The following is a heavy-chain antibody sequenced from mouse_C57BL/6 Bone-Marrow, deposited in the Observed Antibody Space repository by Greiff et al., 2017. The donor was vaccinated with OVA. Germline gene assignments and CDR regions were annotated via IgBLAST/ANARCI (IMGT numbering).Heavy chain of an antibody. D-gene: IGHD2-1*01. CDR3: ARSGPIYYGNYVMGAMDY. CDR2: IDPSDSYT. J-gene: IGHJ4*01. CDR1: GYTFTSYW. Sequence: VQLQQPGAELVMPGASVKLSCKASGYTFTSYWMHWVKQRPGQGLEWIGEIDPSDSYTNYNQKFKGKSTLTVDKSSSTAYMQLSSLTSEDSAVYYCARSGPIYYGNYVMGAMDYWGQGTSVTVSS. V-gene: IGHV1-69*01.